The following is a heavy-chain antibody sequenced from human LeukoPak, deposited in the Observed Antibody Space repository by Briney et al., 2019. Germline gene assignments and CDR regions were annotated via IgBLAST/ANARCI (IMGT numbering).Heavy chain of an antibody. CDR1: GFAFSVYA. V-gene: IGHV3-23*01. CDR2: INANSGTT. D-gene: IGHD6-19*01. CDR3: ARPRSGGLAVTADWFHP. J-gene: IGHJ5*01. Sequence: QPGGFLRLSCTASGFAFSVYAMSWLRQPPGKGLEWVSTINANSGTTSYAASVRGRFTISRDNSKNTLYLQPNTLRADDTATYYCARPRSGGLAVTADWFHPWGQGSLVVVSS.